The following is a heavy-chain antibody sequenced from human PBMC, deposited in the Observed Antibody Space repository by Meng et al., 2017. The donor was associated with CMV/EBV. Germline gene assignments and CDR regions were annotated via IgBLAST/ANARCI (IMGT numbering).Heavy chain of an antibody. V-gene: IGHV5-10-1*01. J-gene: IGHJ5*02. Sequence: SCKGSDYFTNCWYSYVGQQAPGRLQWMRGIDNTNSCANYNPYYQRRIAISAGKTISTAYLQWRSVKASDTAVYYCGRRCSGGSCYLSPWGQGTLVTVSS. CDR2: IDNTNSCA. CDR3: GRRCSGGSCYLSP. D-gene: IGHD2-15*01. CDR1: DYFTNCW.